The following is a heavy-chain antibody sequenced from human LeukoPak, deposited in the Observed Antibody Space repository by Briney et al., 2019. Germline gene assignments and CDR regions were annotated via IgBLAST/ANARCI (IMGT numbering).Heavy chain of an antibody. V-gene: IGHV3-30*18. CDR3: AKDVDLGATAYYLAY. CDR2: ISYYGNNK. D-gene: IGHD1-26*01. Sequence: GGSLGLSCAASGFTFSSFGMHWVRQAPGTGLEWVAVISYYGNNKYYADSVKGRFTISRDISQNTLYLQMNSLRAEDTAIYYCAKDVDLGATAYYLAYWGQGTLVTVSS. J-gene: IGHJ4*02. CDR1: GFTFSSFG.